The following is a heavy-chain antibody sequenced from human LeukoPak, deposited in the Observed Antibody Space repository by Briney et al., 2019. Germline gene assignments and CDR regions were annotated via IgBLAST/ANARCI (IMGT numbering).Heavy chain of an antibody. CDR1: GGSFSGYY. Sequence: SETLSLTCAVYGGSFSGYYWSWIRQPPGKGLEWIGEINHSGSTNYNPSLKSRVTISVDTSKNQFSLKLSSVTAADTAVYYCARLVGATKNFDYWGQGTLVTVSS. CDR2: INHSGST. D-gene: IGHD1-26*01. J-gene: IGHJ4*02. V-gene: IGHV4-34*01. CDR3: ARLVGATKNFDY.